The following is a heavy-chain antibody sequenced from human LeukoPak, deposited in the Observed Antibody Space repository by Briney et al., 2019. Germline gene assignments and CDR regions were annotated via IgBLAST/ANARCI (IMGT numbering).Heavy chain of an antibody. Sequence: SETLSLTCTVSGGSISSSSYYWGWIRQPPGKGLEWIGSIYYSGSTYYNPSLKSRVTISVDTSKNQFSLKLSSVTAADTAVYYCARAPSPYYDSSGYFFDYWGQGTLVTVSS. V-gene: IGHV4-39*07. J-gene: IGHJ4*02. CDR1: GGSISSSSYY. CDR2: IYYSGST. D-gene: IGHD3-22*01. CDR3: ARAPSPYYDSSGYFFDY.